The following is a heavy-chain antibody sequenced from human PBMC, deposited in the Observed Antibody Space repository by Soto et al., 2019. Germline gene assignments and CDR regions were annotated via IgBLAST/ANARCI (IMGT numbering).Heavy chain of an antibody. CDR3: ARDARGDEAPMDY. V-gene: IGHV1-2*04. D-gene: IGHD3-10*01. CDR2: INPNSGGT. J-gene: IGHJ4*02. Sequence: ASVKVSCKASGYTFTGYYMHWVRQAPGQWLEWMGWINPNSGGTNYAQKFQGWVTMTRDTSISTAYMELSRLRSDDTAVYYCARDARGDEAPMDYWGQGTLVTVSS. CDR1: GYTFTGYY.